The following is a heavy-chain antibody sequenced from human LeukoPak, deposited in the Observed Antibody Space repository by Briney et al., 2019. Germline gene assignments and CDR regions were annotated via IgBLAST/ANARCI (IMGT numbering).Heavy chain of an antibody. CDR2: IIPIFGTA. J-gene: IGHJ5*02. D-gene: IGHD6-6*01. CDR3: ARAYSSSSRDNWFDP. V-gene: IGHV1-69*13. CDR1: GGTFSNYT. Sequence: SVKVSCKASGGTFSNYTVTWVRQAPGQALEWVGGIIPIFGTANHADKFYGRVTITADESTSTVYMQLSNLRSEDTAIYYCARAYSSSSRDNWFDPXGXGTLVTVSS.